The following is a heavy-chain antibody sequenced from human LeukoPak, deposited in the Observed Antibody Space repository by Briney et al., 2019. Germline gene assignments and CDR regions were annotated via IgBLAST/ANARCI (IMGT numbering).Heavy chain of an antibody. CDR1: GGSIRSSYYY. CDR3: AGHSGP. CDR2: IYDSGST. Sequence: PSETLSLTCTVSGGSIRSSYYYWGWIRQPPGKGLEWIGSIYDSGSTYYDPSLKSRVTISVDMSKNQFSLKLNSVTAADTAVYYCAGHSGPWGQGTLVTVSS. V-gene: IGHV4-39*01. D-gene: IGHD7-27*01. J-gene: IGHJ5*02.